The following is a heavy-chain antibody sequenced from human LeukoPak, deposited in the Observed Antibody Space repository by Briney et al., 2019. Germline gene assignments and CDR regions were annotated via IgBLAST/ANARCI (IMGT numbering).Heavy chain of an antibody. D-gene: IGHD5-24*01. CDR1: GFTFSNYA. V-gene: IGHV3-23*01. J-gene: IGHJ4*02. CDR2: VSGSTAGGHT. Sequence: PGGSLRLSCVASGFTFSNYAMTWVRQAPGKGLEWVSSVSGSTAGGHTYYADSVRGRFTVSRDESKNTLTLLMSSLRAEDTAIYYCAKVKMKTLAYFDSWGQGTLVTVSS. CDR3: AKVKMKTLAYFDS.